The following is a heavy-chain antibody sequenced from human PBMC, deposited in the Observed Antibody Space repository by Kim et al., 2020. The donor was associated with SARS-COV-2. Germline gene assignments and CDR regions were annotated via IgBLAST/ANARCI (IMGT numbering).Heavy chain of an antibody. D-gene: IGHD5-12*01. J-gene: IGHJ4*02. CDR2: GST. Sequence: GSTYYNPSLKSRVTISVDRSKNQFSLKLSSVTAADTAVYYCARGGATIDYWGQGTLVTVSS. CDR3: ARGGATIDY. V-gene: IGHV4-30-2*01.